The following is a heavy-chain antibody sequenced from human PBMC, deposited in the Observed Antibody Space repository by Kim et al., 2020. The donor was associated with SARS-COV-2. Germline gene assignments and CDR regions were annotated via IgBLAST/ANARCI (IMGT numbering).Heavy chain of an antibody. D-gene: IGHD3-22*01. CDR3: AREANTVIVTYFDS. V-gene: IGHV1-3*01. CDR2: INPGNGNT. J-gene: IGHJ4*02. Sequence: ASVKVSCKASGYTFTNYAMHWLRQAPGQRLEWMGWINPGNGNTKYSQKFQGRITIARDTSASIAYLDLSSLRSEDTAVYYCAREANTVIVTYFDSWGQGTLVTVSS. CDR1: GYTFTNYA.